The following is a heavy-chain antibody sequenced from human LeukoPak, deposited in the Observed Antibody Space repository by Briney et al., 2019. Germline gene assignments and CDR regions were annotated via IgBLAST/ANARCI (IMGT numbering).Heavy chain of an antibody. V-gene: IGHV3-66*01. Sequence: PGGSLRLSCAASGFTVSSDYMSWVRRAPGKGLEWVSVIYSGGSTYYADSVKGRFTISRDNSKNTLYLQMNSLRAEDTAVYYCARDREMATITDYWGQGTLVTVSS. CDR2: IYSGGST. J-gene: IGHJ4*02. D-gene: IGHD5-24*01. CDR1: GFTVSSDY. CDR3: ARDREMATITDY.